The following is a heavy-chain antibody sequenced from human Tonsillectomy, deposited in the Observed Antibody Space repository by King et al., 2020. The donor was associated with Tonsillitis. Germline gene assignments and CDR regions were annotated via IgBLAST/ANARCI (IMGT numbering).Heavy chain of an antibody. Sequence: QLQESGPGLVKPSETLSLTCTVSGGSISSSSYYWGWIRQPPGKGLEWIGTIYYSGSTYYNPSLKSRVTISVDTSKNQFSLKLSSVTAADTAVYYCARGVGARGSNIDYWGQGTLVTVSS. CDR3: ARGVGARGSNIDY. CDR1: GGSISSSSYY. V-gene: IGHV4-39*01. D-gene: IGHD1-26*01. J-gene: IGHJ4*02. CDR2: IYYSGST.